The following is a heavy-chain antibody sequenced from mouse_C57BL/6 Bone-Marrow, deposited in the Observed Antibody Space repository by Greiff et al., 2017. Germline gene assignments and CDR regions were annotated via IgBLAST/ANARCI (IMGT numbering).Heavy chain of an antibody. CDR2: ISSGGDYI. V-gene: IGHV5-9-1*02. CDR3: TRVPYDYDLDY. D-gene: IGHD2-4*01. Sequence: EVHLVESGEGLVKPGGSLKLSCAASGFTFSSYAMSWVRQTPEKRLEWVAYISSGGDYIYYADTVKGRFTISRDNAMNTLYLQMSSLKSEDTAMYDCTRVPYDYDLDYWGQSTTLTVSS. J-gene: IGHJ2*01. CDR1: GFTFSSYA.